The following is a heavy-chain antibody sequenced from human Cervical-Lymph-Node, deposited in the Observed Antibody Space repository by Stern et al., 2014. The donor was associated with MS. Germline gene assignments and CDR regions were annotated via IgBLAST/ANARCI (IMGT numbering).Heavy chain of an antibody. J-gene: IGHJ6*02. CDR1: GFTFSTYA. CDR2: TSYDGSNQ. CDR3: ARTSLRKVRGVKYHNGLDV. D-gene: IGHD3-10*01. Sequence: VQLVQSGGGVVQPGRSLRLSCAASGFTFSTYAMSWVRQAPVKGLEWVAITSYDGSNQYYADSMKGRFTISRDNSNNTLYLQLNSLRPEDTAIYYCARTSLRKVRGVKYHNGLDVWGQGTTVTVSS. V-gene: IGHV3-30*01.